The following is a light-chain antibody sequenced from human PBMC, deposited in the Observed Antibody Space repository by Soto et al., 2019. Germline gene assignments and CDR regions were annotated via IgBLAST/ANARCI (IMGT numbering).Light chain of an antibody. J-gene: IGKJ4*01. V-gene: IGKV3-20*01. CDR3: LQYGALPLT. Sequence: EIVLTQSPGTLSLSPGDRATLSCRASQSVHNNYLAWYQQKLGQAPRLVISVASNRATGISDRFSGGGSGTDFILTISRLEPEDSAVYYCLQYGALPLTFCGGTKVEI. CDR1: QSVHNNY. CDR2: VAS.